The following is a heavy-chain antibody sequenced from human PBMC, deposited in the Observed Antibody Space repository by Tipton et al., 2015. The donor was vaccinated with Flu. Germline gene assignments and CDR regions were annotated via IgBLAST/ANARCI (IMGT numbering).Heavy chain of an antibody. CDR2: IYYSGST. J-gene: IGHJ3*02. CDR1: GGSISSSSYY. CDR3: ARGFGDYVWGSYRLPYAFDI. Sequence: TLSLTCTVSGGSISSSSYYWGWIRQPPGKGLEWIGSIYYSGSTYYNPSLKSRVTISVDTSKNQFSLKLSSVTAADTAVYYCARGFGDYVWGSYRLPYAFDIWGQGTMVTVSS. V-gene: IGHV4-39*07. D-gene: IGHD3-16*02.